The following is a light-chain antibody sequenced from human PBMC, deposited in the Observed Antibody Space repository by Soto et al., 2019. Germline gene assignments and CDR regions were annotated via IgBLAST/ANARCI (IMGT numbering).Light chain of an antibody. Sequence: DIQMTQSPSSLSASVGDRVTITCRASQSISRHLNWYQQKPGKAPKLLIYAASSLRSGVPSRFSGSGSGTDFSLTISILQREDFATYFCQQSYITSWTFGQGTKVEIK. V-gene: IGKV1-39*01. J-gene: IGKJ1*01. CDR3: QQSYITSWT. CDR2: AAS. CDR1: QSISRH.